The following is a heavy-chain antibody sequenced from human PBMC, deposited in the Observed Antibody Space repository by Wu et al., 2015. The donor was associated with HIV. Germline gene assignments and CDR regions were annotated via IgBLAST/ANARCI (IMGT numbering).Heavy chain of an antibody. CDR1: GYTFSSHY. CDR3: VRGARGMPKGAFDI. V-gene: IGHV1-2*02. D-gene: IGHD3-16*01. CDR2: ITPNSGGT. J-gene: IGHJ3*02. Sequence: QVQLVQSGPEVKKPGASVKVSCKASGYTFSSHYIHWVRQAPGQGLQWMAWITPNSGGTNSAQMFQGRVTMARDTSIATAYLELSNLTSDDTAVYYCVRGARGMPKGAFDIWGQGTLVTVSS.